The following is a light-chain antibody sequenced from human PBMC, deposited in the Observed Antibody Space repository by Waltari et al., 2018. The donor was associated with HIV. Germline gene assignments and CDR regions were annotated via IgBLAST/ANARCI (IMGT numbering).Light chain of an antibody. CDR3: SSHTLTRVLL. CDR1: SLDLGLYDF. CDR2: GVD. Sequence: QSALTQPASMSGSPGQSITISCTGSSLDLGLYDFVSWSNHLPNTAPQLIIYGVDRRPPGITSRFSASKSGDVASLTISGLQAEDEADYYCSSHTLTRVLLFGGGTRLTVL. J-gene: IGLJ3*02. V-gene: IGLV2-14*01.